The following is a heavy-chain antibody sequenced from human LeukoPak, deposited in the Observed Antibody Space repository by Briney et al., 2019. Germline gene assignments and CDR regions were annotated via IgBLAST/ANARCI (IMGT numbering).Heavy chain of an antibody. CDR1: GFTVSSNY. D-gene: IGHD4-17*01. V-gene: IGHV3-66*01. CDR2: IYSGGST. CDR3: ARDGDYGDGLEYFQH. J-gene: IGHJ1*01. Sequence: GGSLRLSCAASGFTVSSNYMSWVRQAPGKGLEWVSVIYSGGSTYYAGSVKGRFTISRDNSKNTLYLQMNSLRAEDTAVYYCARDGDYGDGLEYFQHWGQGTLVTVSS.